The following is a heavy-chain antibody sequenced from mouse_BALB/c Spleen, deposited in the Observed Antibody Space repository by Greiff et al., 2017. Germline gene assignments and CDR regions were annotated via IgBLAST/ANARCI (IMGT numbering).Heavy chain of an antibody. D-gene: IGHD2-14*01. CDR3: ARDEDRYGYYAMDY. J-gene: IGHJ4*01. CDR2: IWAGGST. Sequence: VQVVESGPGLVAPSQSLSITCTVSGFSLTSYGVHWVRQPPGKGLEWLGVIWAGGSTNYNSALMSRLSISKDNSKSQVFLKMNSLQTDDTAMYYCARDEDRYGYYAMDYWGQGTSVTVSS. CDR1: GFSLTSYG. V-gene: IGHV2-9*02.